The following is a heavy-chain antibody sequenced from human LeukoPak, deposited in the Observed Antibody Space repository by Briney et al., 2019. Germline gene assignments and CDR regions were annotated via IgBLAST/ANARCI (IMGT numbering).Heavy chain of an antibody. J-gene: IGHJ2*01. V-gene: IGHV3-21*01. CDR1: GFTFSSYS. CDR3: VRDGHDSSGYYWAWSFDL. CDR2: ITSSSSYI. Sequence: GESLRLSCAASGFTFSSYSMNWVRQSPGKGLEWVSSITSSSSYIYYADSVKGRFTNSRDNAKNSLYLQMNSLRAEDTAVYYCVRDGHDSSGYYWAWSFDLWGRGTLVTVSS. D-gene: IGHD3-22*01.